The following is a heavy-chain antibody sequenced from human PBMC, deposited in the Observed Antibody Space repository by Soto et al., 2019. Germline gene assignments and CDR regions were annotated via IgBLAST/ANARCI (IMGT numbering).Heavy chain of an antibody. CDR3: ARESAALNWFDP. CDR1: GFTFSSYS. CDR2: ISSSSSTI. J-gene: IGHJ5*02. V-gene: IGHV3-48*02. D-gene: IGHD2-2*01. Sequence: GGSLRLACAASGFTFSSYSMNWVRQAPGKGLEWVSYISSSSSTIYYADSVKGRFTISRDNAKNSLYLQMNSLRDEDTAVYYCARESAALNWFDPWGQGTLVTVSS.